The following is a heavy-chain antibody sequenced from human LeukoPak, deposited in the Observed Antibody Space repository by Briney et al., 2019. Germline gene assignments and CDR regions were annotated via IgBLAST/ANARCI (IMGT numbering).Heavy chain of an antibody. CDR1: GGSISSYY. J-gene: IGHJ4*02. CDR2: IYYSGST. D-gene: IGHD6-13*01. CDR3: AREDSSSWYPGGFDY. Sequence: SETLSLTCTVSGGSISSYYWSWIRQPPGKGLEWIGYIYYSGSTNYNPSLKSRVTISVDTSKNQFSLKLSSVTAADTAVYYCAREDSSSWYPGGFDYWGQGILVTVSS. V-gene: IGHV4-59*01.